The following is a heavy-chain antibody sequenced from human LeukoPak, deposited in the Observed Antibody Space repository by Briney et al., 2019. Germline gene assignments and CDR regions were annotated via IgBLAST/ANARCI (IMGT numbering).Heavy chain of an antibody. CDR3: ASFGSGSQYCYYYGMDV. D-gene: IGHD3-10*01. Sequence: GGSLRLSCAASGFTFSSYWMSWVRQAPGKGLEWVANIKQDGSEKYYVDSVKGRFTISRDNAKNSLYLQMNSLRAEDTAVYYCASFGSGSQYCYYYGMDVWGQGTTVTLSS. CDR2: IKQDGSEK. V-gene: IGHV3-7*01. CDR1: GFTFSSYW. J-gene: IGHJ6*02.